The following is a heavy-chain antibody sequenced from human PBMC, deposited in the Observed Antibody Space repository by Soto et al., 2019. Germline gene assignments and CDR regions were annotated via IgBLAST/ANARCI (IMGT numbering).Heavy chain of an antibody. V-gene: IGHV1-69*13. Sequence: SVKVSCKASGGTFSSYPVSWVRQATGQGLEWMGGIIPIFGTANYAQKFQGRVTITADESTSTAYMELSSLRSEDTAVYYCARDSGESSYSSSWTGNYYGMDVWGQGTTGTVS. CDR1: GGTFSSYP. CDR3: ARDSGESSYSSSWTGNYYGMDV. CDR2: IIPIFGTA. J-gene: IGHJ6*02. D-gene: IGHD6-13*01.